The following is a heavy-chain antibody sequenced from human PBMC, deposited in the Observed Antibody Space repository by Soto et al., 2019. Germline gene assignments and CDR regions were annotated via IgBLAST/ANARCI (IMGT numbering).Heavy chain of an antibody. CDR1: GFTFGDYA. D-gene: IGHD4-17*01. CDR3: IIGKYSDYGDYVVSPIQAY. V-gene: IGHV3-49*03. Sequence: PGGSLRLSCTASGFTFGDYAMSWFRQAPGKGLEWVGFIRSKAYGGTTEYAASVKGRFTISRDDSKSIAYLQMNSLKTEDTAVYYCIIGKYSDYGDYVVSPIQAYWGQGPLVTVSS. J-gene: IGHJ4*02. CDR2: IRSKAYGGTT.